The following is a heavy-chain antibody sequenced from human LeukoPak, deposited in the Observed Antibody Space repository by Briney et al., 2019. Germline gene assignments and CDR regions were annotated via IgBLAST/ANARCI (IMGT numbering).Heavy chain of an antibody. J-gene: IGHJ6*02. D-gene: IGHD6-13*01. CDR3: ARGLVRYYYYYYGMDV. CDR2: IYYSGST. V-gene: IGHV4-39*07. CDR1: GGSISSSSYY. Sequence: SETLSLTCTVSGGSISSSSYYWGWIRQPPGKGLEWIGSIYYSGSTYYNPSLKSRVTISVDTSKNQFSLKLSSVTAADTAVYYCARGLVRYYYYYYGMDVWGQGTTVTVSS.